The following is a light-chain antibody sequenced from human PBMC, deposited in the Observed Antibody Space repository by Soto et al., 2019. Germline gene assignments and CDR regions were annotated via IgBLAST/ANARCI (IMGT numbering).Light chain of an antibody. Sequence: EVVLTQSPGTLSLSPGGRATLSCRASQSVSRRLAWYPQRPGQSPSLLISGASMRASGVPVRFIGSGSGTDFTLTITTLEPEDFAVYYCQQYGGSPITFGLGTRLRL. J-gene: IGKJ5*01. CDR3: QQYGGSPIT. CDR1: QSVSRR. V-gene: IGKV3-20*01. CDR2: GAS.